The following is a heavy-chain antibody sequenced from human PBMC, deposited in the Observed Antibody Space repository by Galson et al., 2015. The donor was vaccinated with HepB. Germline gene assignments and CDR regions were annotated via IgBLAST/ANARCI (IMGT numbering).Heavy chain of an antibody. J-gene: IGHJ5*02. CDR1: GGTFSSYA. Sequence: SVKVSCKASGGTFSSYAISWVRQAPGQGLEWMGGIIPIFGTANYAQKFQGRVTITADESTSTAYMELSSLRSEDTAVYYCARDTGYYFRMSSWFDPWGQGTLATVSS. CDR2: IIPIFGTA. CDR3: ARDTGYYFRMSSWFDP. V-gene: IGHV1-69*13. D-gene: IGHD3-9*01.